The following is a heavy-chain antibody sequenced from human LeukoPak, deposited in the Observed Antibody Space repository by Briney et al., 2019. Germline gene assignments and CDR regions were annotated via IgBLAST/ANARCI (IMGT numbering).Heavy chain of an antibody. CDR3: ARELGGVIY. Sequence: GGSVRLSCAASGFTFSSYWMLWVRQAPGKALVWVSRINSYESSTRYAHSVKGRFTISRDNAKNALYLQMNSLRAEDTAVYCCARELGGVIYWGQGTLVTVSS. CDR1: GFTFSSYW. CDR2: INSYESST. V-gene: IGHV3-74*01. D-gene: IGHD3-16*01. J-gene: IGHJ4*02.